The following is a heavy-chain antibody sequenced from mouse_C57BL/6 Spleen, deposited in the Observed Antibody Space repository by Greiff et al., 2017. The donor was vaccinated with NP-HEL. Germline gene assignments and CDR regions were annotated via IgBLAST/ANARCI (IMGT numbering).Heavy chain of an antibody. CDR3: ARVEKSYYCFDY. CDR2: IHPNSGST. D-gene: IGHD1-1*01. V-gene: IGHV1-64*01. J-gene: IGHJ2*01. Sequence: VQLQQSGAELVKPGASVKLSCKASGYTFTSYWMHWVKQRPGQGLEWIGMIHPNSGSTNYNEKFKSKATLTADKSSSTAYMQLSSLTSEDSAVYYGARVEKSYYCFDYWGQGTTLTVSS. CDR1: GYTFTSYW.